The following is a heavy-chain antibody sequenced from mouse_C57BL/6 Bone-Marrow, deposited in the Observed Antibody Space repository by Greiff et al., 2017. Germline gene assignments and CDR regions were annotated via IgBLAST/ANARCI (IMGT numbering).Heavy chain of an antibody. CDR2: ISNGGGST. J-gene: IGHJ4*01. V-gene: IGHV5-12*01. D-gene: IGHD2-3*01. CDR3: ARQGWLLYAVDY. Sequence: EVHLVESGGGLVQPGGSLKLSCAASGFTFSDYYMYWVRQTPEQRLEWVAYISNGGGSTYYPDTVKGRFTISRDNAKNTLYLQMSRLKSEDTAMYYCARQGWLLYAVDYWGQGTSVTVSS. CDR1: GFTFSDYY.